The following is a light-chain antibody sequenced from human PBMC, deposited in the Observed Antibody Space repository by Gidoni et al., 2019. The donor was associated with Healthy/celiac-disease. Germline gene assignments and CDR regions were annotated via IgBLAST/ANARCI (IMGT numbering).Light chain of an antibody. CDR1: QSISSY. CDR3: QQSYSTPLCS. CDR2: AAS. J-gene: IGKJ2*04. V-gene: IGKV1-39*01. Sequence: DIQMTQSPSSLSASVGDRVTITCRASQSISSYLNWYQQKPGKAPKLLIYAASSLQRGVPSRFSGSGSGTDFTLTISSLQPEDFATYYCQQSYSTPLCSFGQXTKLEIK.